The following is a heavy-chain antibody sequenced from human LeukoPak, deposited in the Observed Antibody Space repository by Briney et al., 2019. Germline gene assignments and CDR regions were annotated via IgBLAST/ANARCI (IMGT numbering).Heavy chain of an antibody. Sequence: GASLKISCKGSGSSFTSYWIGWVRQVPGKGLEWMGIIYPGDSDTRYSPSFQGQVTISADKSISTAYLQWSSLKASDTAMYYCARRPHCSSTSCSWYFDLWGRGTLVTVSS. CDR1: GSSFTSYW. J-gene: IGHJ2*01. CDR3: ARRPHCSSTSCSWYFDL. V-gene: IGHV5-51*01. CDR2: IYPGDSDT. D-gene: IGHD2-2*01.